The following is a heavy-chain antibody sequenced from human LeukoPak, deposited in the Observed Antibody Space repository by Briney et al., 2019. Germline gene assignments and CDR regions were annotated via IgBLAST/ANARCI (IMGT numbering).Heavy chain of an antibody. Sequence: GGSLRLSCAASGFTFSSYAMSWVRQAPGKGLEWVSAISGSGGSTYYADSVEGRFTISRDNSKNTLYLQMNSLRAEDTAVYYCAKDMTYYDILTGYFDYWGQGTLVTVSS. CDR2: ISGSGGST. J-gene: IGHJ4*02. CDR3: AKDMTYYDILTGYFDY. V-gene: IGHV3-23*01. CDR1: GFTFSSYA. D-gene: IGHD3-9*01.